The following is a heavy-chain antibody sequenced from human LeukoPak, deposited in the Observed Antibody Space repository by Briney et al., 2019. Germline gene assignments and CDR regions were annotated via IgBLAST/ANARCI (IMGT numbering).Heavy chain of an antibody. D-gene: IGHD3-22*01. CDR1: GFTFSRDY. Sequence: GGSLRLSCAASGFTFSRDYMSWVRQAPGKGLEWVSLIYSDDTTRYADSVRGRFTISRDNSKNTVFLQMNSLRAEDTAVYYCARYYDSSGQTGGAFDIWGQGTMVTVSS. CDR2: IYSDDTT. V-gene: IGHV3-66*01. J-gene: IGHJ3*02. CDR3: ARYYDSSGQTGGAFDI.